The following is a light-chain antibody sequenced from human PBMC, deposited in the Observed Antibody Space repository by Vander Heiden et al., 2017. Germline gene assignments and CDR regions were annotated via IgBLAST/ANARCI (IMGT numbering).Light chain of an antibody. CDR1: SSNIRNNN. CDR2: DND. CDR3: GTWDSSLSVWV. J-gene: IGLJ3*02. Sequence: QSVLTQPPSVPAAPGQLVTISCSVGSSNIRNNNESWYQQHPGTAPKLLIYDNDKRPSAIPDRFSGSKSGTSATLGITGLQTGDEADYYCGTWDSSLSVWVFGGGTKLTVL. V-gene: IGLV1-51*01.